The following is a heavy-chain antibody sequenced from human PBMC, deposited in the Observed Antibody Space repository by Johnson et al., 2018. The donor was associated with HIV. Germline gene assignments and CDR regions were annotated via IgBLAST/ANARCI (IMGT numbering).Heavy chain of an antibody. Sequence: QMQLVESGGGVVQPGRSLRLSCAASGFTFSSYAMHWVRQAPGKGLEWVAVISYDGSNKYYADSVKGRFTISRDNSKNTLYLQMGSLRAEDMAVYYCAREGGGHDYGDRDAFDIWGKGTMVTVSS. V-gene: IGHV3-30*14. J-gene: IGHJ3*02. CDR1: GFTFSSYA. CDR3: AREGGGHDYGDRDAFDI. D-gene: IGHD4-17*01. CDR2: ISYDGSNK.